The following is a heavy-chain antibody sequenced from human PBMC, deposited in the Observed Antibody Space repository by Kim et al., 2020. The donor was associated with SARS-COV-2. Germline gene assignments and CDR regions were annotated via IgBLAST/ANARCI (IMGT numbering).Heavy chain of an antibody. J-gene: IGHJ5*02. V-gene: IGHV1-46*01. CDR2: INPSGGST. CDR3: ARIINNRYFDWFDGWFDP. Sequence: ASVKVSCKASGYTFTSYYMHWVRQAPGQGLEWMGIINPSGGSTSYAQKFQGRVTMTRDTSTSTVYMELSSLRSEDTAVYYCARIINNRYFDWFDGWFDPWGQGTLVTVSS. D-gene: IGHD3-9*01. CDR1: GYTFTSYY.